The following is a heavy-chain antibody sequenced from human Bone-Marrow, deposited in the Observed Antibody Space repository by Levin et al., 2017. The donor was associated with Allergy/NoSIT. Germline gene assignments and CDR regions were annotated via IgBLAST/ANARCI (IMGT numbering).Heavy chain of an antibody. V-gene: IGHV3-74*01. CDR2: INSDGSST. CDR3: ARDQSIAAAGPRVDGMDV. D-gene: IGHD6-13*01. J-gene: IGHJ6*02. CDR1: GFTFSSYW. Sequence: ASVKVSCAASGFTFSSYWMHWVRQAPGKGLVWVSRINSDGSSTSYADSVKGRFTISRDNAKNTLYLQMNSLRAEDTAVYYWARDQSIAAAGPRVDGMDVWGQGTTVTVSS.